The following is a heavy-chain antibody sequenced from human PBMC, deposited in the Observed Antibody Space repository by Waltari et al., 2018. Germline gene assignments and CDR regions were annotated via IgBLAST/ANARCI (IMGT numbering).Heavy chain of an antibody. CDR3: ARHWKKSGYRFDP. Sequence: QLQLQESGPGLVKPSETLSLTCTVSGGSISSRSFCWGWIRQSPGKGLEWIGSIYYSGSTYYNPTLKSRVTISGDTSKNQFSLKLSSVTAADTAVYYCARHWKKSGYRFDPWGQGTLVTVSS. CDR2: IYYSGST. J-gene: IGHJ5*02. V-gene: IGHV4-39*01. CDR1: GGSISSRSFC. D-gene: IGHD5-12*01.